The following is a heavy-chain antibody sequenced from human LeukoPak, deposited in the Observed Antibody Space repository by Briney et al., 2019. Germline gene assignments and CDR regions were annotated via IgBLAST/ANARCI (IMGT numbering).Heavy chain of an antibody. CDR2: IKQDGSEK. CDR3: AKGVVVPAAILYYFDY. J-gene: IGHJ4*02. Sequence: PGGSLRLSCAASGFTFSSYWMSWVRQAPGKGLEWVANIKQDGSEKYYVDSVKGRFTIFRDNSKNTLYLQMNSLRAEDTAVYYCAKGVVVPAAILYYFDYWGQGTLVTVSS. V-gene: IGHV3-7*03. CDR1: GFTFSSYW. D-gene: IGHD2-2*01.